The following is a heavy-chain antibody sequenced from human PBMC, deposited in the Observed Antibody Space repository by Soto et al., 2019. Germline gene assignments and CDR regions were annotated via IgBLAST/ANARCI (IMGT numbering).Heavy chain of an antibody. CDR3: AGDCITIPPGGMDV. D-gene: IGHD3-3*01. CDR2: IIPIFGTA. Sequence: QVQLVQSGAEVKKPGSSVKVSCKASGGTFSSYAISWVRQAPGQGLEWMGGIIPIFGTANYAQKFQGRVTXXAXEXXSTAYMELSSLRSEDTAVYYCAGDCITIPPGGMDVWGQGTTVTVSS. J-gene: IGHJ6*02. V-gene: IGHV1-69*12. CDR1: GGTFSSYA.